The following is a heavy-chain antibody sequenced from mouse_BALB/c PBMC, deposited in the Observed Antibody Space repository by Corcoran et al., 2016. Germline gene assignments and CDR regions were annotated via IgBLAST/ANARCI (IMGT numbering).Heavy chain of an antibody. CDR1: GFNIKDYY. CDR2: IDPENGNT. CDR3: ARGNSWFAY. Sequence: EVQLQQSGAELVRPGALVKLSCKASGFNIKDYYMHWVKQRPEQGLEWIGWIDPENGNTIYDPKFQGKASITADTYSNTAYLQLSSLTSEDTAVYYCARGNSWFAYWGQGTLVTVSA. V-gene: IGHV14-1*02. J-gene: IGHJ3*01. D-gene: IGHD2-1*01.